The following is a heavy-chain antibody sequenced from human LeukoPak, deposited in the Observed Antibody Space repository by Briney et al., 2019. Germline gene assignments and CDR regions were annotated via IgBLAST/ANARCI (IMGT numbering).Heavy chain of an antibody. D-gene: IGHD2-2*01. Sequence: ASVKVSCKASGYTFTDNYIHWVRQAPGQGPEWMGRINPKTGGTNYAQKFQGRVTMTTDTSISTAYMDLSSLRSDDTAVYICARDGPGYCSPTSCSDNWFDPWGQGALVTVSS. V-gene: IGHV1-2*06. J-gene: IGHJ5*02. CDR2: INPKTGGT. CDR3: ARDGPGYCSPTSCSDNWFDP. CDR1: GYTFTDNY.